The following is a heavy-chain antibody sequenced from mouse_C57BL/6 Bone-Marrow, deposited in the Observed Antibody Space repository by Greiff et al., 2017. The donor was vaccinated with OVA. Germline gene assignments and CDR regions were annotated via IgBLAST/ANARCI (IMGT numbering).Heavy chain of an antibody. V-gene: IGHV14-2*01. CDR1: GFNIKDYY. J-gene: IGHJ4*01. CDR3: AAFITTVVALYYYAMDY. D-gene: IGHD1-1*01. CDR2: IDPEDGET. Sequence: EVQLQQSGAELVKPGASVKLSCTASGFNIKDYYMHWVKQRTEQGLAWIGRIDPEDGETKYAPKFQGKATIAADTSSNTAYLRLSSLTSEDTAVYYCAAFITTVVALYYYAMDYWGQGTSVTVSS.